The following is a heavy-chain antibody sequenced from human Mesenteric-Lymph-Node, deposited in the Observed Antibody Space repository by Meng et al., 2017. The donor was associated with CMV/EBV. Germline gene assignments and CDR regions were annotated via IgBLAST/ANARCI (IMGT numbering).Heavy chain of an antibody. CDR1: GYTFTSYD. V-gene: IGHV1-8*01. D-gene: IGHD2-2*01. Sequence: ASVKVSCKASGYTFTSYDINWVRQATGQGLEWMGWMNPDSGNTGYAQKFQGRVTMTRNTSISTAYMELSSLRSEDTAVYYCARGRERYCSSTSCYDYYYGMDVWGQGTTVTVSS. CDR2: MNPDSGNT. J-gene: IGHJ6*02. CDR3: ARGRERYCSSTSCYDYYYGMDV.